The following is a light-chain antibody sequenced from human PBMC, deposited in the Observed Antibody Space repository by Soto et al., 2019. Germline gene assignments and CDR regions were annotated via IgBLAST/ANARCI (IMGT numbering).Light chain of an antibody. J-gene: IGKJ2*01. Sequence: DIQMTQSPSTLSASVGDRVTITCRASQSISSWLAWYQQKPGKAPKLLIYKASTLESGVPSRFGGSGSGTEFTLTISSLQPDDFATYYCQQYNSDTYTFGQGTKVDIK. CDR1: QSISSW. V-gene: IGKV1-5*03. CDR2: KAS. CDR3: QQYNSDTYT.